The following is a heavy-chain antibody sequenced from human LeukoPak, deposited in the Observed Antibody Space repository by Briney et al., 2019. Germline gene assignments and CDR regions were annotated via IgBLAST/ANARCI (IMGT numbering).Heavy chain of an antibody. V-gene: IGHV3-23*01. CDR3: ARASHKYYDFWSGLGWFDP. J-gene: IGHJ5*02. CDR2: ISGSGGST. D-gene: IGHD3-3*01. CDR1: GFTFSSYA. Sequence: GGSLRLSCAASGFTFSSYAMRWVRQAPGKGLEWVSAISGSGGSTYYADSVKGRFTISRDNSKNTLYLQMNSLRAEDTAVYYCARASHKYYDFWSGLGWFDPWGQGTLVTVSS.